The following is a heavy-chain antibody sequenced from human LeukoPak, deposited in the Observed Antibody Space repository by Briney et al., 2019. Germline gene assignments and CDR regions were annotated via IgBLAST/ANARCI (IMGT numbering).Heavy chain of an antibody. CDR2: INPSGGST. CDR3: ASLPWLVRWVYY. CDR1: GYTFTSYY. Sequence: ASVKVSCKASGYTFTSYYMHWVRQAPGQGLEWMGIINPSGGSTTYAQKFQGRVTMTRDTSTSTVYLELSSLRSEDTAGYYCASLPWLVRWVYYWGQGTLVTVSS. D-gene: IGHD6-19*01. J-gene: IGHJ4*02. V-gene: IGHV1-46*01.